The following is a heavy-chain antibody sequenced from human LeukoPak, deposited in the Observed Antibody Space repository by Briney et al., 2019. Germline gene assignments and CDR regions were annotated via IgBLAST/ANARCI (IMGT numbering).Heavy chain of an antibody. J-gene: IGHJ4*02. CDR3: AREHGTAMVSN. D-gene: IGHD5-18*01. CDR2: INPSGGST. V-gene: IGHV1-46*01. Sequence: ASVKVSCKASGYTFTSYYMHWVRQAPGQGLEWMGIINPSGGSTSYAQEFQGRVTMTRDTSTSTVYMELSSLRSEDTAVYYCAREHGTAMVSNWGQGTLVTVSS. CDR1: GYTFTSYY.